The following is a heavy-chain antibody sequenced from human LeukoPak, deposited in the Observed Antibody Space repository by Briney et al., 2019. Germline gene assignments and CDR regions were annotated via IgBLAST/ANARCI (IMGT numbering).Heavy chain of an antibody. CDR3: AKAGQVSVLLWFGELYPFDY. Sequence: GSLRLSCAASGFTFSSYAMSWVRQAPGKGLEWVSAISGSGGSTYYADSVKGRFTISRDNSKNTLYLQMNSLRAEDTAVYYCAKAGQVSVLLWFGELYPFDYWGQGTLVTVSS. CDR2: ISGSGGST. V-gene: IGHV3-23*01. CDR1: GFTFSSYA. D-gene: IGHD3-10*01. J-gene: IGHJ4*02.